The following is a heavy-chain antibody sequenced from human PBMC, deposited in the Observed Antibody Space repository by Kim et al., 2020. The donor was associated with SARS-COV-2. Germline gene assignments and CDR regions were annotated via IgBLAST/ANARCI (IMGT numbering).Heavy chain of an antibody. Sequence: GGSLRLSCAASGFTFSSYGMHWVRQAPGKGLEWVAVISYDGSNKYYADSVKGRFTISRDNSKNTLYLQMNSLRAEDTAVYYCAKGGSYRGLDYWGQGTLVTVSS. CDR3: AKGGSYRGLDY. J-gene: IGHJ4*02. D-gene: IGHD1-26*01. CDR1: GFTFSSYG. CDR2: ISYDGSNK. V-gene: IGHV3-30*18.